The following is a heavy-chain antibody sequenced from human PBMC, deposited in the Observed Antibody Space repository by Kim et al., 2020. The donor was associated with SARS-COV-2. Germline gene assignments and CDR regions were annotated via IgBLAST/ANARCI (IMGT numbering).Heavy chain of an antibody. D-gene: IGHD3-10*01. J-gene: IGHJ4*02. CDR3: ARYRGRGRPLDY. V-gene: IGHV1-69*13. Sequence: SVKVSCKASGGTFSSYAISWVRQAPGQGLEWMGGIIPIFGTANYAQKFQGRVTITADESTSTAYMELSSLRSEDTAVDYCARYRGRGRPLDYWGQGTLVTVSS. CDR1: GGTFSSYA. CDR2: IIPIFGTA.